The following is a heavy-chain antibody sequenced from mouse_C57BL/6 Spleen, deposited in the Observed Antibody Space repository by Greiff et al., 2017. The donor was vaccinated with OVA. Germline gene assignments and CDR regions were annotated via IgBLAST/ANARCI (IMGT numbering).Heavy chain of an antibody. D-gene: IGHD1-1*01. V-gene: IGHV1-64*01. J-gene: IGHJ4*01. CDR1: GYTFTSYW. CDR2: IHPNSGST. CDR3: ARSLITKDAMDY. Sequence: VQLQQPGAELVKPGASVKLSCKASGYTFTSYWLPWVKQRPGQGLEWIGMIHPNSGSTNYNEKFKSKATLTVDKSSSTAYMQLSSLTSEDSAVYYCARSLITKDAMDYWGQGTSVTVSS.